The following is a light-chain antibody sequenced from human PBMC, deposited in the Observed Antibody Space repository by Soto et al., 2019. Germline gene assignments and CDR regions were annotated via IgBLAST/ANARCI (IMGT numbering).Light chain of an antibody. CDR3: SSYTSSSTLV. J-gene: IGLJ1*01. V-gene: IGLV2-14*01. CDR2: DVS. Sequence: QSVLTQPASVSGSPGQSITISCTGTSSDVGGYNYVSWYQQHPGKAPKLMIYDVSNRPSGVSNRFSGSKSGNTASLTISGLQAAAEADYYCSSYTSSSTLVFGTGTKLTVL. CDR1: SSDVGGYNY.